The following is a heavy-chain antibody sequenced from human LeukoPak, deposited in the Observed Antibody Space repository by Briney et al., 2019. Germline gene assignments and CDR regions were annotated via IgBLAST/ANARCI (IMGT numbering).Heavy chain of an antibody. CDR1: GCTFRSYS. Sequence: GGPLRLSCGASGCTFRSYSMNGVRQAPGKGLEWVSSISSSSSYIYYADSVKGRFTISRDNAKNSLYLQMNSLRAEDTAVYYCARGLGQWLVSVRAAPDYWGQGTLVTVSS. V-gene: IGHV3-21*01. CDR2: ISSSSSYI. J-gene: IGHJ4*02. D-gene: IGHD6-19*01. CDR3: ARGLGQWLVSVRAAPDY.